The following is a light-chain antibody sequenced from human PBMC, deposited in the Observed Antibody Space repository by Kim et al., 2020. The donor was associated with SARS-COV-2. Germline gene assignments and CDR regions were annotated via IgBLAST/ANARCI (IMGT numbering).Light chain of an antibody. V-gene: IGLV1-44*01. CDR3: AAWDDSLNGVV. CDR2: SYN. Sequence: QSVLTQPPSASGTPGQRVTISCSGSSSNNGSNTVNWYQQLPGTAPRLLIYSYNQRPSGVPDRFSGSKSGTSASLAISGLQSEDEADYYCAAWDDSLNGVVFGGGTKVTVL. J-gene: IGLJ2*01. CDR1: SSNNGSNT.